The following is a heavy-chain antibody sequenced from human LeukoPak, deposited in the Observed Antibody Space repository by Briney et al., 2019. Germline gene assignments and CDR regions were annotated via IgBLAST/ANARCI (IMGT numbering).Heavy chain of an antibody. D-gene: IGHD7-27*01. CDR1: GFTFSSYA. CDR3: ARDSITGDNSLDC. Sequence: GGSLRLSCAASGFTFSSYAMSWVRQAPGKGLEWVSAISGSGGSTYYADSVKGRFTISRDNSKNTLYLQMSSLRAEDTAVYYCARDSITGDNSLDCWGRGTLVTVSS. V-gene: IGHV3-23*01. J-gene: IGHJ4*02. CDR2: ISGSGGST.